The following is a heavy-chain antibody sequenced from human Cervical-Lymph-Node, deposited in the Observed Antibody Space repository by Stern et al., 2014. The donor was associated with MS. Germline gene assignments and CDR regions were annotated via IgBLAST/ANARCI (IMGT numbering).Heavy chain of an antibody. CDR2: IYHSGAS. J-gene: IGHJ2*01. V-gene: IGHV4-4*02. CDR3: ARERQQYCNSEGCSYWYFDL. D-gene: IGHD2/OR15-2a*01. CDR1: GGSVSSTNW. Sequence: QVQLQESGPGLVKPSGTLSLTCAVSGGSVSSTNWWSWVRQSPGKGLEWIGNIYHSGASNYRPSLRSRFSISPDNPKNPLPLPLTSVTAADTAVYYCARERQQYCNSEGCSYWYFDLWGRGTLVTVSS.